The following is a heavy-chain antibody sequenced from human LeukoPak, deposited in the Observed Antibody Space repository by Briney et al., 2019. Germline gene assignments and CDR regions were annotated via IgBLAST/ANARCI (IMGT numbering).Heavy chain of an antibody. CDR2: IYESGTT. V-gene: IGHV4-59*08. CDR3: ARHDYGYSYYFDY. J-gene: IGHJ4*02. CDR1: GGSISFYY. D-gene: IGHD5-18*01. Sequence: SETLSLTRTVSGGSISFYYWSWIRQPPGKGPEWIGYIYESGTTNYNPSLESRVTISVDTSKNQFSLRLTSVTAADTAVYYCARHDYGYSYYFDYWGQGTLVTVSP.